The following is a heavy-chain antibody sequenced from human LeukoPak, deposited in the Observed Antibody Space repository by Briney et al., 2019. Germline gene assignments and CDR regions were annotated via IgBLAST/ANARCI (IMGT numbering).Heavy chain of an antibody. V-gene: IGHV4-34*01. CDR1: GGSFSGYY. Sequence: SETLSLTCAVYGGSFSGYYWSWIRQPPGKGLEWIGEINHSGSTNYNPSLKSRVTISVDTSKNQFSLKLSSVTAADTAVYYCARARDYYDSSGYHTAAEYFQHWGQGTLVTVSS. CDR3: ARARDYYDSSGYHTAAEYFQH. J-gene: IGHJ1*01. CDR2: INHSGST. D-gene: IGHD3-22*01.